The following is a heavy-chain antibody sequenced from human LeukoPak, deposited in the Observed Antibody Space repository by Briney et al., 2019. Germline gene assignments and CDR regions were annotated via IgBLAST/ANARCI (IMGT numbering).Heavy chain of an antibody. CDR1: GGTFSSYA. CDR2: IIPIFGTA. Sequence: SVKVSCKASGGTFSSYAISWVRQAPGQGLEWMGGIIPIFGTANYAQKFQGRVTITADESTSTAYMELSSLRSEDTAVYYCARDRYCSSTSCYYNWFDPWGQGTLVTVSS. D-gene: IGHD2-2*01. V-gene: IGHV1-69*13. J-gene: IGHJ5*02. CDR3: ARDRYCSSTSCYYNWFDP.